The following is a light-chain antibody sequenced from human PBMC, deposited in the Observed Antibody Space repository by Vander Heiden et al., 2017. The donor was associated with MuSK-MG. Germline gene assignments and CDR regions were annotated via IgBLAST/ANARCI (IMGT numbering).Light chain of an antibody. CDR1: QSVSSY. CDR2: DTS. V-gene: IGKV3-11*01. J-gene: IGKJ5*01. CDR3: QQRTNWPPKYT. Sequence: EHVFTQSPATLSLSPGERATLSCRASQSVSSYLAWYQQKPGQAPRLLIYDTSNRATGIPARFSGSGSGTDFTLTISSLVPEDFAVYYCQQRTNWPPKYTFGQGTRLEIK.